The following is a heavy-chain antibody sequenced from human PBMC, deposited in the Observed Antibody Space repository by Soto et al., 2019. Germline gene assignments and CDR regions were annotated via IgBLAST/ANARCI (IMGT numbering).Heavy chain of an antibody. CDR2: IYYSGST. CDR1: GGSASSGSYY. J-gene: IGHJ4*02. D-gene: IGHD3-3*01. CDR3: ARGTTYYDFWSGYYLDY. Sequence: SETLSLTCTVSGGSASSGSYYWSWIRQPPGKGLEWIGYIYYSGSTNYNPSLKSRVTISVDTSKNQFSLKLSSVTAADTAVYYCARGTTYYDFWSGYYLDYWGQGTLVTVSS. V-gene: IGHV4-61*01.